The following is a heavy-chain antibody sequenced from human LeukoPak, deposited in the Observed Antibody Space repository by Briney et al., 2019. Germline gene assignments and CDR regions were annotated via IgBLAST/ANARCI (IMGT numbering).Heavy chain of an antibody. CDR2: IYYSGST. CDR1: GGSISSSSYY. V-gene: IGHV4-39*07. D-gene: IGHD5-24*01. J-gene: IGHJ6*03. CDR3: ARAWSRGDGYNFYYYYYYMDV. Sequence: PSETLSLTCTVSGGSISSSSYYWGWIRQPPGKGLEWIGSIYYSGSTNYNPSLKSRVTISVDTSKNQFSLKLSSVTAADTAVYYCARAWSRGDGYNFYYYYYYMDVWGKGTTVTVSS.